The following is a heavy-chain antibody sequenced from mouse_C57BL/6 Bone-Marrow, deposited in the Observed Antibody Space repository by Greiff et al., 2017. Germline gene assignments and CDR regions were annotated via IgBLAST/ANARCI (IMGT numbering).Heavy chain of an antibody. D-gene: IGHD1-1*01. CDR1: GFTFSSYA. V-gene: IGHV5-4*01. J-gene: IGHJ4*01. Sequence: EVQLQESGGGLVKPGGSMKLSCAASGFTFSSYAMSWVRQTPEKRLEWVATISDGGSYTYYPDNVKGRFTISRDNAKNNLYLQMSHLKSEDTAMYYGARCITTVVAPYYYAMDYWGQGTPVTVSS. CDR2: ISDGGSYT. CDR3: ARCITTVVAPYYYAMDY.